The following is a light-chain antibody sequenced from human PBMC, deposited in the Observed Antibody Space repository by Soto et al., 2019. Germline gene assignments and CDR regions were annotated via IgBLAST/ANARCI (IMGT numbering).Light chain of an antibody. V-gene: IGKV1-8*01. Sequence: AIRKTQSPSSLSASTGDRVTITCRASQGISSYLAWYQQKPGKAPKLLIYAASTLQSGVPSRFSGSGSGTDFTLTISCLQSEDFATYYCQQYYSYPPTVGQGTKVDIK. CDR1: QGISSY. CDR2: AAS. J-gene: IGKJ1*01. CDR3: QQYYSYPPT.